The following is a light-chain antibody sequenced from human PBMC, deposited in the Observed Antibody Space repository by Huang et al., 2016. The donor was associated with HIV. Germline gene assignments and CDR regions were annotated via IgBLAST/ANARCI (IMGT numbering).Light chain of an antibody. V-gene: IGKV1-39*01. J-gene: IGKJ1*01. CDR3: QQTYSSPPWT. CDR1: QTITNY. Sequence: DIQMTQSPSSLSASVGDRVTITCRASQTITNYLKWYLQIPGKAPKLLIYAASGLQSGVPSRFSGSGSGTNFTLTIRSLQPEDFATYYCQQTYSSPPWTFGQGTKVEIK. CDR2: AAS.